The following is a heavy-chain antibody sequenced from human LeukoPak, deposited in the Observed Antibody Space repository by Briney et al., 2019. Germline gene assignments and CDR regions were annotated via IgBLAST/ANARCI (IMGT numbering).Heavy chain of an antibody. CDR3: TRGGSGWLDFDY. D-gene: IGHD6-13*01. J-gene: IGHJ4*02. CDR2: ISGYNGNT. CDR1: GYTFTSYY. Sequence: ASVKVSCKASGYTFTSYYMHWVRQAPGKGLEWMGWISGYNGNTKYAQKFQGRFTMTTDTSTNTAYMQLRNLRSDDTAVYYCTRGGSGWLDFDYWGQGTLVTVSS. V-gene: IGHV1-18*04.